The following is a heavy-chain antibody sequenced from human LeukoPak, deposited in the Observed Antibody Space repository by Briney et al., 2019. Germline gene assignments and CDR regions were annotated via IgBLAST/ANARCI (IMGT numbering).Heavy chain of an antibody. CDR2: IYYSGST. D-gene: IGHD6-13*01. V-gene: IGHV4-59*01. J-gene: IGHJ6*02. Sequence: SETLSLTCTVSGGSISSYYWSWIRQPPGKGLEWIGYIYYSGSTNYNPSLKSRVTISVDTSKNQFSLKLSSVTAADTAVYYCARDRSGVAAAGTIYYYYGMDVWGQGTTVTVSS. CDR1: GGSISSYY. CDR3: ARDRSGVAAAGTIYYYYGMDV.